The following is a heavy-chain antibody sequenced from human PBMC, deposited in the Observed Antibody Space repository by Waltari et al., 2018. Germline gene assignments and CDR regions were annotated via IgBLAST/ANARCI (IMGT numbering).Heavy chain of an antibody. CDR2: ISYDGNNK. J-gene: IGHJ4*02. D-gene: IGHD7-27*01. V-gene: IGHV3-30-3*01. CDR3: VKDRGTGDGMYYFNN. Sequence: QVQLVESGEGVVQPGRSLRLSCAASGFTFSTFAMHWVRQAPGKGLEWVSGISYDGNNKFYADPVKGRFTISRDNSKNMLQLQMNSLRVEDTAIYYCVKDRGTGDGMYYFNNWGQGTLVTVSS. CDR1: GFTFSTFA.